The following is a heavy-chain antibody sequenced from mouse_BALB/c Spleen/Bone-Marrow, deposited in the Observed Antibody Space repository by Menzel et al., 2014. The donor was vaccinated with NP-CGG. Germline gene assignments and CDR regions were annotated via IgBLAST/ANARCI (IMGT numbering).Heavy chain of an antibody. CDR1: GFTFTDYY. CDR2: IRNKANGYTT. J-gene: IGHJ4*01. Sequence: EVKLMESGGGLVQPGGSLRLSCATSGFTFTDYYMSWVRQPPGKALEWLGFIRNKANGYTTEYSASVKGRFTISRDNSQSILYLQMNTLRAEDSATYYCARDDYYAMDYWGQGISVTVSS. CDR3: ARDDYYAMDY. V-gene: IGHV7-3*02.